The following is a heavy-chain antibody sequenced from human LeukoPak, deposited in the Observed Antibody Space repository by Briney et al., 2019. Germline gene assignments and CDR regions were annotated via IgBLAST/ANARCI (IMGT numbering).Heavy chain of an antibody. CDR1: GFTFSSNA. D-gene: IGHD5-18*01. V-gene: IGHV3-23*01. Sequence: GGPLRLSCVATGFTFSSNAMTWVRQAPGKGLEWVSAISGSGGNTYYADSVKGRFTISRDNSKNTLYLQMNGLRAEDTAVYYCAKEGGRGYTYGFDYWGQGTLVTVSS. CDR3: AKEGGRGYTYGFDY. J-gene: IGHJ4*02. CDR2: ISGSGGNT.